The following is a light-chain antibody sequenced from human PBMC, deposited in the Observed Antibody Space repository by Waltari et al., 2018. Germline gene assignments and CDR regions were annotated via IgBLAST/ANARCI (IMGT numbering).Light chain of an antibody. V-gene: IGKV3-15*01. CDR2: AAS. J-gene: IGKJ2*03. CDR1: QSVGTN. CDR3: QQYDKWPPFS. Sequence: ETVMTQSPATLSVSPGDRATLSCRASQSVGTNVAWYQQKPGQAPRLLIYAASTRASDIPTRFSGSGSVTEFTFTITGLQSEDFALYFCQQYDKWPPFSFGQGTNLELK.